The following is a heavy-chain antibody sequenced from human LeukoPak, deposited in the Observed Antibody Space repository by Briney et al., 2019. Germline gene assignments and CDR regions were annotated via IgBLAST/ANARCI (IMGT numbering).Heavy chain of an antibody. CDR3: ARRAAAGRYYFDY. J-gene: IGHJ4*02. V-gene: IGHV3-74*01. CDR2: VNTDGSST. D-gene: IGHD6-13*01. Sequence: PGGSLRLSCAASGFTFSSYWMHWVRQAPGKGLVWVSRVNTDGSSTSYADSVKGRFTISRDNAKNTPYLQMNSLRAEDTAVYYCARRAAAGRYYFDYWGQGTLVTVSS. CDR1: GFTFSSYW.